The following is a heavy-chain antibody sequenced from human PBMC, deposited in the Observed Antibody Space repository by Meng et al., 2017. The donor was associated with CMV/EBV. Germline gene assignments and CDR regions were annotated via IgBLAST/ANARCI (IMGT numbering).Heavy chain of an antibody. J-gene: IGHJ5*02. V-gene: IGHV4-59*01. D-gene: IGHD2-2*01. CDR1: GGSISSYY. CDR2: IYYSGST. Sequence: GSLRLSCTVSGGSISSYYWSWIRQPPGKGLEWIGYIYYSGSTNYNPSLKSRVTISVDTSKNQFSLKLSSVTAADTAVYYCAREGIYCSSTSCYRGERSWFDPWGQGTLVTVSS. CDR3: AREGIYCSSTSCYRGERSWFDP.